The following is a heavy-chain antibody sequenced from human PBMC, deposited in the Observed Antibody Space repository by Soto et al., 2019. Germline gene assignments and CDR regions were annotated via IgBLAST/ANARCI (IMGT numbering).Heavy chain of an antibody. CDR3: ARDGSFCSGGSCYSIWFDP. D-gene: IGHD2-15*01. CDR2: INPSGGST. CDR1: GYTFTSYY. Sequence: ASVKVSCKASGYTFTSYYMHWVRQAPGQGLEWMGIINPSGGSTSYAQKFQGRVTMTRNTSTSTAYMELGSLRSDDTAVYYCARDGSFCSGGSCYSIWFDPWGQGTLVTVSS. J-gene: IGHJ5*02. V-gene: IGHV1-46*01.